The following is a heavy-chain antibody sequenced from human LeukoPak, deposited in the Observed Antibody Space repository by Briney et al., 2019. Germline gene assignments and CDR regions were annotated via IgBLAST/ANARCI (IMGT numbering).Heavy chain of an antibody. Sequence: SETLSLTCAVYGVSFSGYYWSWLRQPPGKGLEWIGEINHSGSTNYNPSLKSRVTISVDTSKNQFSLKLSSVTAADTAVYYCARAGALGWFDPWGQGTLVTVSS. CDR2: INHSGST. CDR3: ARAGALGWFDP. CDR1: GVSFSGYY. D-gene: IGHD3-16*01. J-gene: IGHJ5*02. V-gene: IGHV4-34*01.